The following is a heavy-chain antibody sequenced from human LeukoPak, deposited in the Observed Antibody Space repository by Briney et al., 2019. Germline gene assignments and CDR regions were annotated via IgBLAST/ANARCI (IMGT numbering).Heavy chain of an antibody. D-gene: IGHD2-21*01. V-gene: IGHV3-11*01. J-gene: IGHJ4*02. Sequence: GGSLRLSCAASGFTFSDYYMSWIRQAPGKGLEWVSYISSSGSTIYYADSVKGRFTISRDNAKNSLYLQMNSLRADDTAVHYCATLGDIDGYYLRDYWGQGTLVTVSS. CDR2: ISSSGSTI. CDR3: ATLGDIDGYYLRDY. CDR1: GFTFSDYY.